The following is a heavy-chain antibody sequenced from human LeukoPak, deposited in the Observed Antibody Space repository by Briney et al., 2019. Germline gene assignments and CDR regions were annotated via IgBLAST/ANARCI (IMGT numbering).Heavy chain of an antibody. J-gene: IGHJ6*03. CDR2: ISSSGST. CDR3: ARVSWFPGTSYYYMDV. Sequence: MPSQTLSLTCTVSGDSISSGDYYWSWIRQPAGKGLEWIGRISSSGSTNYNPSLKSRVTISVDTSKNQFSLKVSTVTAADTAVYYCARVSWFPGTSYYYMDVWGKGTTVTVSS. CDR1: GDSISSGDYY. V-gene: IGHV4-61*02. D-gene: IGHD1-1*01.